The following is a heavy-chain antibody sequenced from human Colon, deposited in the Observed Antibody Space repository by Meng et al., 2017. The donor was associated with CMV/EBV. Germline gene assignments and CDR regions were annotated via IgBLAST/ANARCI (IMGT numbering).Heavy chain of an antibody. J-gene: IGHJ4*02. Sequence: QITFEECVPTLVTPTQTLTLTCTFSGFSLNTYEVGVGWFSQHPGKAPEWLALIYWDDDKRYRSSLGNRLTLTHDASKNQVVLTMTDMDPVDTATYYCAHKSLPAAFFDYWSQGTLVTVSS. V-gene: IGHV2-5*02. CDR3: AHKSLPAAFFDY. CDR2: IYWDDDK. D-gene: IGHD2-2*01. CDR1: GFSLNTYEVG.